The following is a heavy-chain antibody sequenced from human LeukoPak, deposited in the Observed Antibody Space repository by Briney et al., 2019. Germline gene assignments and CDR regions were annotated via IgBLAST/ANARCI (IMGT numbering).Heavy chain of an antibody. J-gene: IGHJ5*02. V-gene: IGHV4-59*02. CDR1: GGSVSSYY. CDR2: IYYSGST. Sequence: SETLSLTCTVSGGSVSSYYWSWIRQPPGKGLEWIGYIYYSGSTNYNPSLKSRVTISVDTSKNQFSLKLSSVTAADTAVYYCARAHCRRSSCYGAGWFDPWGQGTLVTVSS. D-gene: IGHD2-2*01. CDR3: ARAHCRRSSCYGAGWFDP.